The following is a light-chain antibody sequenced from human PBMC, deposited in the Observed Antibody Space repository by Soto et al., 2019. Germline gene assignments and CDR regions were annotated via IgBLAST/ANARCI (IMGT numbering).Light chain of an antibody. CDR1: QSVSENY. V-gene: IGKV3-20*01. CDR3: QQYGSSGT. CDR2: GAS. J-gene: IGKJ1*01. Sequence: EILLTQSPCTLALSPGERATLSCRARQSVSENYLAWYQQKPGQAPRLLIYGASNRATGIPDRFSGSGSGTYFTLTISRLDPEDSAVYYCQQYGSSGTFGQGTKVDIK.